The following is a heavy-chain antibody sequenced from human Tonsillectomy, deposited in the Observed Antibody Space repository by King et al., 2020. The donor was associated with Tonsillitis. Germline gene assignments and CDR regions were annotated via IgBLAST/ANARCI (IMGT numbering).Heavy chain of an antibody. D-gene: IGHD1-1*01. J-gene: IGHJ6*03. V-gene: IGHV3-7*03. CDR2: IKQEGIEN. Sequence: VQLVESGGGLVQPGGSLRLSCTASGFTFVCFSLSWVRQAPGRGLKGVPTIKQEGIENNAVGFLRARLTISRDNAKNSLHLQMHSLRAEETAIYYCARYIEPTGQYYSYYMDVWGKGTTVTVSS. CDR1: GFTFVCFS. CDR3: ARYIEPTGQYYSYYMDV.